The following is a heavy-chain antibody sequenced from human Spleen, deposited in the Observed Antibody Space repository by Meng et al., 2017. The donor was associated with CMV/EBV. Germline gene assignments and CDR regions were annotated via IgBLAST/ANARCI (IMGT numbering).Heavy chain of an antibody. J-gene: IGHJ5*01. V-gene: IGHV3-23*03. CDR1: GFTFSSYA. D-gene: IGHD4/OR15-4a*01. CDR3: AKDDYNSSPRRFDS. Sequence: ASGFTFSSYAMSWVRQAPGKGLEWVSVIYSGGSSTYYADSVKGRFTISRDNSKNTLYLQMNSLRAGDTAVYYCAKDDYNSSPRRFDSWGQGTLVTVSS. CDR2: IYSGGSST.